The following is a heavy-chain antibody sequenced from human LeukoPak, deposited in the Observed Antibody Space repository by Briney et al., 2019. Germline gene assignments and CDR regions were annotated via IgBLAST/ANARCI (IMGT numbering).Heavy chain of an antibody. CDR1: GFTFSSYG. D-gene: IGHD3-10*01. CDR2: ISGSGGST. Sequence: DPGGSLRLSCAASGFTFSSYGMSWVRQAPGKGLEWVSAISGSGGSTYYADSVKGRFTISRDNSKNTLYLQMNILRPEDTVVYYCAKYGKGGGSYYNEYYYYYYMDVWGKGTTVTVSS. J-gene: IGHJ6*03. CDR3: AKYGKGGGSYYNEYYYYYYMDV. V-gene: IGHV3-23*01.